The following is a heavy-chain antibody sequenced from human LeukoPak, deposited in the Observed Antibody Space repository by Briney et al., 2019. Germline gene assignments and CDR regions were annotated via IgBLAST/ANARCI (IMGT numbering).Heavy chain of an antibody. D-gene: IGHD6-13*01. Sequence: GGSLRLSFAASGFTFSSYAMSWVRQAPGKGLEWVSAISGSGGSTYYADSVKGRFTISRDNSKNTLYLQMNSLRAEDTAVYYCARRAAAGLYYFDYWGQGTLVTVSS. CDR3: ARRAAAGLYYFDY. V-gene: IGHV3-23*01. CDR1: GFTFSSYA. CDR2: ISGSGGST. J-gene: IGHJ4*02.